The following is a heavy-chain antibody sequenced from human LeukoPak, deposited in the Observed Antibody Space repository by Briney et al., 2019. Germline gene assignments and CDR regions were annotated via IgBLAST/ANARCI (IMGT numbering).Heavy chain of an antibody. CDR3: AREHPITIFGVVRDYSYMDV. V-gene: IGHV4-39*07. CDR2: MYYSGST. Sequence: SETLSLTCTVSGGSISSSTYYWGWVRQPPGKGLEWIGSMYYSGSTYYNPSLKSRVTISVDTSKNQFSLKLSSVTAADTAVYYCAREHPITIFGVVRDYSYMDVWGKGTTVTVSS. J-gene: IGHJ6*03. D-gene: IGHD3-3*01. CDR1: GGSISSSTYY.